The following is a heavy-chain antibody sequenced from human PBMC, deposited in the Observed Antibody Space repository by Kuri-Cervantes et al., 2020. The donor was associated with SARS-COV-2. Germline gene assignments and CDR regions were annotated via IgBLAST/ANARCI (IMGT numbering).Heavy chain of an antibody. CDR1: GFTFSSYL. V-gene: IGHV3-7*01. CDR3: ARGGGRYSYYYY. D-gene: IGHD5-18*01. J-gene: IGHJ4*02. CDR2: INQDGSEK. Sequence: ASLMISCAASGFTFSSYLMSWVRQARGKGLEWVANINQDGSEKYYVDSVKGRFTISRDNAKNSLYLQMNSLRVEDTAVYYCARGGGRYSYYYYWGQGTLVTVSS.